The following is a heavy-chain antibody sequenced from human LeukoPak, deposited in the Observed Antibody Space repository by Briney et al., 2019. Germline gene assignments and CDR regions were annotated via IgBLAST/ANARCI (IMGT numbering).Heavy chain of an antibody. V-gene: IGHV4-59*12. CDR1: GGSISSYY. J-gene: IGHJ4*02. D-gene: IGHD5-18*01. Sequence: SETLSLTCTVSGGSISSYYWSWIRQPPGKGLEWIGYIYYSGSTNYNPSLKSRVTISVDTSKNQFSLKLSSVTAADTAVYYCARKRGYSYGFPSYYFDYWGQGTLVAVSS. CDR2: IYYSGST. CDR3: ARKRGYSYGFPSYYFDY.